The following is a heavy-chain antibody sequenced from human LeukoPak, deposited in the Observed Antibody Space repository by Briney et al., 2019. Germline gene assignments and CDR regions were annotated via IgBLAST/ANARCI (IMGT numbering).Heavy chain of an antibody. Sequence: SDTLSLTCTVSGGSISSYYWSWIRQPAGKGLEWIGRIYTSGSTNYNPSLKSRVTMSVDTSKNQFSLKLSSVTAADTAVYYCARDFKVTMVRGVRSDYYYGMDVWGQGTTVTVSS. CDR1: GGSISSYY. D-gene: IGHD3-10*01. J-gene: IGHJ6*02. CDR3: ARDFKVTMVRGVRSDYYYGMDV. CDR2: IYTSGST. V-gene: IGHV4-4*07.